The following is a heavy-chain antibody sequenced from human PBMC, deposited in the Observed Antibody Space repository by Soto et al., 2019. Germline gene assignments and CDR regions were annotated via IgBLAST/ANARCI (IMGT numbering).Heavy chain of an antibody. CDR2: IIPIFGTA. V-gene: IGHV1-69*13. J-gene: IGHJ3*02. CDR1: GGTFSSYA. CDR3: ARYGGTAGAFDI. D-gene: IGHD5-18*01. Sequence: SVKVSCKASGGTFSSYAISWVRQAPGQGLEWMGGIIPIFGTANYAQKFQGRVTITADESTSTAYMELSSLRSEDTAVYYCARYGGTAGAFDIWGQGTMVTVSS.